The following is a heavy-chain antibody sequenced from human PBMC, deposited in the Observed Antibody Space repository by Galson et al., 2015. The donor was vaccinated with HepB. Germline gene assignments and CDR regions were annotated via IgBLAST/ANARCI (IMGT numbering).Heavy chain of an antibody. CDR1: GYSFTSYW. D-gene: IGHD3-9*01. Sequence: QSGAEVKKPGESLRISCKGSGYSFTSYWISWVRQMPGKGLEWMGRIDPSDSYTNYSPSFQGHVTISADKSISTAYLQWSSLKASDTAMYYCARGRGIPTYTITIFLAGYFDYWGQGTLVTVSS. CDR2: IDPSDSYT. CDR3: ARGRGIPTYTITIFLAGYFDY. J-gene: IGHJ4*02. V-gene: IGHV5-10-1*01.